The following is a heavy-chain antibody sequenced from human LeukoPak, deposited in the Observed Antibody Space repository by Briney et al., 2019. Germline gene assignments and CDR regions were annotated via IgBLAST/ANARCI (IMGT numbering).Heavy chain of an antibody. V-gene: IGHV3-64*01. Sequence: GGSLRLSCAASGFTFSSYAMYWVRQAPGKGLEYVSAISSDGGKTYYANSVKGRFTISRDNSKNTLYLQMGTLRVEDMALYYCARSIRAGYGLFDSWGQGTLVTVSS. CDR2: ISSDGGKT. CDR3: ARSIRAGYGLFDS. CDR1: GFTFSSYA. D-gene: IGHD5-18*01. J-gene: IGHJ4*02.